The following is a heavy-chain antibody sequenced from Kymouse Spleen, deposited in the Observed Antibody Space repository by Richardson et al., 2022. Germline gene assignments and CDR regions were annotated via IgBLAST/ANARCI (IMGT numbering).Heavy chain of an antibody. CDR1: GFTFSDYY. V-gene: IGHV3-11*01. J-gene: IGHJ6*02. CDR2: ISSSGSTI. Sequence: QVQLVESGGGLVKPGGSLRLSCAASGFTFSDYYMSWIRQAPGKGLEWVSYISSSGSTIYYADSVKGRFTISRDNAKNSLYLQMNSLRAEDTAVYYCARGSYDFWSGYYTGYYYYGMDVWGQGTTVTVSS. CDR3: ARGSYDFWSGYYTGYYYYGMDV. D-gene: IGHD3-3*01.